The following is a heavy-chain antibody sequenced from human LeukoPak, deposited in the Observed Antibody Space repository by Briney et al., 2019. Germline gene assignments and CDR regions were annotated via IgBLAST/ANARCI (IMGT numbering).Heavy chain of an antibody. CDR1: GGSISTYY. Sequence: PSETLSLTCTLSGGSISTYYWSWIRQPPGKGLEWIGYIYHSGSTNYNPSLKSRVTISVDTSKNQFSLKLSSVTAADTAVYYCARGGGYASPIGYWGQGALVTVST. CDR2: IYHSGST. D-gene: IGHD5-12*01. V-gene: IGHV4-59*01. CDR3: ARGGGYASPIGY. J-gene: IGHJ4*02.